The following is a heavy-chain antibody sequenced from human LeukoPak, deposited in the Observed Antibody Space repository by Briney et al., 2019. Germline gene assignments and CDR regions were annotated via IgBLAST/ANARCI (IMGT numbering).Heavy chain of an antibody. Sequence: SETLSLTCTVSGGSISNYYWSWIRQPAGKGLEWIGRKYARGSSNYNPPVQSRVTMSADTSKNQLSLKLRSVTAADTAVYYCARGRYCSADICTGGDSFDIWGQGTMVSVSP. D-gene: IGHD2-15*01. CDR1: GGSISNYY. CDR2: KYARGSS. CDR3: ARGRYCSADICTGGDSFDI. V-gene: IGHV4-4*07. J-gene: IGHJ3*02.